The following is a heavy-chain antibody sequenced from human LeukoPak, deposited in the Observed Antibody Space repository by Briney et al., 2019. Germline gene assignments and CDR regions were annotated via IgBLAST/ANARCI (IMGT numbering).Heavy chain of an antibody. V-gene: IGHV3-53*01. CDR2: IYSGGST. CDR3: ARDHNXNXXAFDF. J-gene: IGHJ3*01. CDR1: GFTVGSSY. Sequence: PGGSLTLSCAASGFTVGSSYMDWVRQAPGKGLEWVSVIYSGGSTYYADSVKGRFTISRDSSKNTLYLQMNSLRAEDTAVYYCARDHNXNXXAFDFWGQGTMVTVSS. D-gene: IGHD1-20*01.